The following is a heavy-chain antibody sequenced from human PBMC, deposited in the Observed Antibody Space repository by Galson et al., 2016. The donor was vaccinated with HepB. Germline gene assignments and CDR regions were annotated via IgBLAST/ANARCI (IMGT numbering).Heavy chain of an antibody. V-gene: IGHV1-24*01. D-gene: IGHD3-9*01. CDR2: FDPDEGET. Sequence: SVKVSCKVSGNTLTEIAMHWVRQAPGKGLEWIGGFDPDEGETIYAQKFQGRVTMTEDTSTDTAYMELSSLRSEDTAVYYCATDAPIQRYLDLLYNWGQGTLITVSS. J-gene: IGHJ4*02. CDR1: GNTLTEIA. CDR3: ATDAPIQRYLDLLYN.